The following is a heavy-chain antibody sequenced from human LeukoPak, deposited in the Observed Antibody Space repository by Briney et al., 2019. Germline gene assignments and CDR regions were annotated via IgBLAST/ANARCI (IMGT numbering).Heavy chain of an antibody. V-gene: IGHV4-39*07. CDR2: IYYSGSS. D-gene: IGHD3-22*01. J-gene: IGHJ4*02. Sequence: SETLSLTCTVSGGSISRSTYYWGWIRQPPGKGLEWIGSIYYSGSSYYNPSLKSRVTISVAPSKNQFSLKLSSVTAADTAVYYCARGSSAYYTPPDYWGQGTLVTVSS. CDR3: ARGSSAYYTPPDY. CDR1: GGSISRSTYY.